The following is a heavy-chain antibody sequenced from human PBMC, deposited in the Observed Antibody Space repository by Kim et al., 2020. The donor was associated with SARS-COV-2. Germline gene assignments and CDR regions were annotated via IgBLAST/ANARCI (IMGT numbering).Heavy chain of an antibody. J-gene: IGHJ4*02. CDR3: ARPFIGDYVRVFDY. Sequence: GGSLRLSCAAPGFTFSSYWMSWVRQAPGKGLEWVANIKQDGSEKFYVDSVKGRFTISRDNTKNSLYLQMNSLRAEDTAVYYCARPFIGDYVRVFDYWGQGTLVTVSS. CDR1: GFTFSSYW. D-gene: IGHD4-17*01. V-gene: IGHV3-7*01. CDR2: IKQDGSEK.